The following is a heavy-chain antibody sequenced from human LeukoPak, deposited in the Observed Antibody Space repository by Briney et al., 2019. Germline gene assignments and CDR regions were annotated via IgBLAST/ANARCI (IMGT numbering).Heavy chain of an antibody. Sequence: PSETLSLTCTVSGGSISSGSYYWSWIRQPAGKGLEWIGRIYTSGSTNYNPSLKSRVTISVDTSKNQFSLKLSSVTAADTAVYYCARDPYYGDYGRLYYYYGMDVWGQGTTVTVSS. CDR3: ARDPYYGDYGRLYYYYGMDV. V-gene: IGHV4-61*02. J-gene: IGHJ6*02. CDR1: GGSISSGSYY. CDR2: IYTSGST. D-gene: IGHD4-17*01.